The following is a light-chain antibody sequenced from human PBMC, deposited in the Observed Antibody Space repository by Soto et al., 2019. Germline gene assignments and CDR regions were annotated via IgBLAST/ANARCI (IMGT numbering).Light chain of an antibody. CDR1: QSISSY. CDR3: QQCYSTPWT. CDR2: SAS. Sequence: DIQMTQSPSSLSASVGDRVTITCRASQSISSYLNWYHQKPGKAPKLLIYSASSLQSGVPSRFSGSGSGTDFTLTISSLQPEDFATYYWQQCYSTPWTFGQGTNVEIK. V-gene: IGKV1-39*01. J-gene: IGKJ1*01.